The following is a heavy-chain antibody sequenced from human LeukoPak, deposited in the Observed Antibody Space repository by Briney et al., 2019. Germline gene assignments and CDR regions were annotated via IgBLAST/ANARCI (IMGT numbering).Heavy chain of an antibody. D-gene: IGHD3-22*01. J-gene: IGHJ4*02. CDR3: AKATERDYFDSSGYSYFDY. CDR2: ISGRGGST. CDR1: GFTFSSYA. V-gene: IGHV3-23*01. Sequence: PGGSLRLSCAASGFTFSSYAMSWVRQAPGKGLEWVSAISGRGGSTYYADSVKGRFTISRDNSENTLYLQMNSLRAEDTAVYYCAKATERDYFDSSGYSYFDYWGQGTLVTVSS.